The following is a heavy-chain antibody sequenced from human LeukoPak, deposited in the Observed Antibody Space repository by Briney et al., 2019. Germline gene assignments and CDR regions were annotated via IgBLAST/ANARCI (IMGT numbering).Heavy chain of an antibody. J-gene: IGHJ4*02. D-gene: IGHD1-14*01. CDR1: GFTFSSYA. Sequence: GRSLRLSCAASGFTFSSYAMHWVRQAPGKGLEWVSYISSSGTTIYYADSVKGRFTISRDNAKNSLYLQMNSLRAEDTAIYYCARVTFNYFDYWGQGTLVTVSS. CDR2: ISSSGTTI. V-gene: IGHV3-48*03. CDR3: ARVTFNYFDY.